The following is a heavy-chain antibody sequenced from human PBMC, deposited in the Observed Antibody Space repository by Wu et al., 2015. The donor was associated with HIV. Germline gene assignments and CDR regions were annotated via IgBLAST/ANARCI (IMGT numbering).Heavy chain of an antibody. CDR3: ARDVEELPKPYGMDV. CDR2: INPSGGST. D-gene: IGHD1-26*01. J-gene: IGHJ6*02. Sequence: QVQLVQSGAEVKKPGASVKVSCKASGYTFTSYYMHWVRQAPGQGLEWMGIINPSGGSTSYAQKFQGRVTMTRDTSTSTVYMELSSLRSEDTAVYYCARDVEELPKPYGMDVWGQGDHGHRLL. CDR1: GYTFTSYY. V-gene: IGHV1-46*01.